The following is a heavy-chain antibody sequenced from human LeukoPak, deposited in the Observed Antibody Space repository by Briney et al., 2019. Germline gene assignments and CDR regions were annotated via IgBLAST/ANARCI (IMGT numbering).Heavy chain of an antibody. CDR1: GFIFSDHW. CDR3: VRERNNFWSGHHSIFDS. D-gene: IGHD3-3*01. J-gene: IGHJ4*02. CDR2: INNDGSST. V-gene: IGHV3-74*01. Sequence: GGSLRLSCAASGFIFSDHWMHWVRHAPGKGLVWLSRINNDGSSTIYADSVKGRFTFSRGNAENTLFLEMSSLRVEDTAVYYCVRERNNFWSGHHSIFDSWGQGTLVTVSS.